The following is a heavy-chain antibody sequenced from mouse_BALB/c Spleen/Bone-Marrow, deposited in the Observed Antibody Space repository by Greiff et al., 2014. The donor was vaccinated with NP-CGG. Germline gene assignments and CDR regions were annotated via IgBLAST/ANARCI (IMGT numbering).Heavy chain of an antibody. CDR2: INPYNGGT. Sequence: VQLQQSGPELVKPGPSVKISCKASGFSFTGYYMHWGKQSHGKSLEWIGEINPYNGGTSYNQKFKGEATLTVDTSSSTAFMELHSLTSEDSLVYYCARQLYGNYAYWGQGTLVAVSA. J-gene: IGHJ3*01. V-gene: IGHV1S30*01. CDR1: GFSFTGYY. CDR3: ARQLYGNYAY. D-gene: IGHD2-10*02.